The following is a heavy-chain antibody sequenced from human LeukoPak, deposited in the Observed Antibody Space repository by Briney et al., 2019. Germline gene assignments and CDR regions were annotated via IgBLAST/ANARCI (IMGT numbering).Heavy chain of an antibody. D-gene: IGHD1-26*01. CDR2: INPNSGGT. V-gene: IGHV1-2*02. CDR3: ARSRGYYYYMDV. CDR1: GYTFTSYG. Sequence: ASVKVSCKASGYTFTSYGISWVRQAPGQGLEWMGWINPNSGGTNYVQKFQGRVTMTRDTSISTAYMDLSRLRSDDTAVYYCARSRGYYYYMDVWGKGTTVTISS. J-gene: IGHJ6*03.